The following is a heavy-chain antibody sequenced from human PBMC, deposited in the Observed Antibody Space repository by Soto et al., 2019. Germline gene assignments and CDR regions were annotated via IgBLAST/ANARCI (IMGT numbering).Heavy chain of an antibody. CDR2: TTQDGSGK. J-gene: IGHJ4*02. V-gene: IGHV3-7*01. CDR3: ASLDTAMIKTAGY. D-gene: IGHD5-18*01. CDR1: GLTFSSW. Sequence: GGSLRPSCGAPGLTFSSWVSWVLLAPGKGLEWVAMTTQDGSGKHYVDSVKGRFTISRDSAKNSMYLQMNSLTVEDTAMYYCASLDTAMIKTAGYWGQGTQVTVSS.